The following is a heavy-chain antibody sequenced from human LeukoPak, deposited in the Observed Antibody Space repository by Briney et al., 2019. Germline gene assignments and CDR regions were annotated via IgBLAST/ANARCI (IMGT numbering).Heavy chain of an antibody. Sequence: PSETLSLTCSISGSSISDGGYCWGWIRQRPGMGLEWIGCTYYNARPNYNPSLQRRITISLDTSKNQCSLKVASVTAADTGVYFCARDSEWGIDYWGQGSLVTVSS. CDR3: ARDSEWGIDY. CDR2: TYYNARP. CDR1: GSSISDGGYC. D-gene: IGHD3-16*01. V-gene: IGHV4-31*03. J-gene: IGHJ4*02.